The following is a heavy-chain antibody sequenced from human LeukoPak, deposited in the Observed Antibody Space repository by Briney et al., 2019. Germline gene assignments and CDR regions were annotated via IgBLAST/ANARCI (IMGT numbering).Heavy chain of an antibody. V-gene: IGHV1-69*05. CDR2: IIPIFGTA. Sequence: SVKVSCKASGGTFSSYAISWVRQAPGQGLEWMGGIIPIFGTAHYAQKFQGRVTITTDESTSTAYMELSSLRSEDTAVYYCARGSDGDSNNNGFDPWGQGTLVTVSS. D-gene: IGHD5-24*01. J-gene: IGHJ5*02. CDR3: ARGSDGDSNNNGFDP. CDR1: GGTFSSYA.